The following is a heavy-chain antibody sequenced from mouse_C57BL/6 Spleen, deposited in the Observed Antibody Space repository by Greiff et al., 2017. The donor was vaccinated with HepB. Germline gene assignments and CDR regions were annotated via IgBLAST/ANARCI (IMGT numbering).Heavy chain of an antibody. D-gene: IGHD1-1*01. Sequence: EVQLVESGGGLVKPGGSLKLSCAASGFTFSDYGMHWVRQAPEKGLELVAYISSGSSTIYYADTVKGRFTISRDNAKNTLFLQMTSLRSEDTAMYYCARSGYYGSSGFAYWGQGTLVTVSA. CDR2: ISSGSSTI. CDR3: ARSGYYGSSGFAY. CDR1: GFTFSDYG. J-gene: IGHJ3*01. V-gene: IGHV5-17*01.